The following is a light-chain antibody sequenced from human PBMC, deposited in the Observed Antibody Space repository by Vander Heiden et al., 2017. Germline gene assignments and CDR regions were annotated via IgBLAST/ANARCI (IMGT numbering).Light chain of an antibody. CDR3: QQDGSSRT. V-gene: IGKV3-20*01. CDR2: GAS. J-gene: IGKJ1*01. Sequence: IVLTQSPGTLSLSPGERATLSCRASRSVSSSYLAWYQQKPGQAPRLLIYGASSRATGIPDRFSGSGSGTDFTLTISRLEPEDFAVYYCQQDGSSRTFGQGTKVEIK. CDR1: RSVSSSY.